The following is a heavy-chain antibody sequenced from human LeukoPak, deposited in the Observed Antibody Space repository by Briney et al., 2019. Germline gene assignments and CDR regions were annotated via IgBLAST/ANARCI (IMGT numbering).Heavy chain of an antibody. J-gene: IGHJ4*02. V-gene: IGHV3-23*01. Sequence: PGGSLRLSCAASGFTFSSSAMSWVRQAPGKGLEWVSAISGSGGSTYYADSVKGRFTISRDNSKNTLYLQMNSLRAEDTAVYYCARVLRYFDWPSNPLDYWGQGTLVTVSS. CDR3: ARVLRYFDWPSNPLDY. CDR1: GFTFSSSA. D-gene: IGHD3-9*01. CDR2: ISGSGGST.